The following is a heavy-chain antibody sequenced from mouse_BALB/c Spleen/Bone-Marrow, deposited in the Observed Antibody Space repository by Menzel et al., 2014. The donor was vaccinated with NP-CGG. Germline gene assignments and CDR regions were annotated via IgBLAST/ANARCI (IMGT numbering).Heavy chain of an antibody. J-gene: IGHJ4*01. V-gene: IGHV1-9*01. CDR3: ARWHYGNYYYAMDY. D-gene: IGHD2-1*01. Sequence: QVQLQQSGAELMKPGASVKISCKATGYTFSSYWLEWVIQRPGHGLEWIGEILPGSGSFNYNEKFKGKATFTADTSSNIAYMQLSSLTSEDSAVYYCARWHYGNYYYAMDYRGQGTSVTVSS. CDR1: GYTFSSYW. CDR2: ILPGSGSF.